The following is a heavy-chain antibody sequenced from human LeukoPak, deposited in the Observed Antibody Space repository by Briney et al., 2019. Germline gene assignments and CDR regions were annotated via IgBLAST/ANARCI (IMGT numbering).Heavy chain of an antibody. Sequence: PGGPLRRCGATSGCTFSSYLMHWVRQAPGKGLLWVSRINADGSHTNYADSVKGRFTISRDNAKNTVYLQVNSLRTEDTAVYYCARGHVSNGQDYWGQGTLVTVSS. V-gene: IGHV3-74*01. J-gene: IGHJ4*02. CDR3: ARGHVSNGQDY. CDR1: GCTFSSYL. CDR2: INADGSHT. D-gene: IGHD1-1*01.